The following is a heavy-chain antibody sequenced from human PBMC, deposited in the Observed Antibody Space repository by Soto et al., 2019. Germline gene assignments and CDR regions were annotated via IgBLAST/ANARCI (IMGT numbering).Heavy chain of an antibody. CDR2: IYPDDSET. Sequence: GESLKISCVGSGYTFTCYWIAWVRQLPGKGLEWMGIIYPDDSETRYSPSFQGQVTISADRSLNAVYLQWTSLKASDTAIYYCARQETYGDYGGWFDPWGQGTLVTVSS. D-gene: IGHD4-17*01. V-gene: IGHV5-51*01. J-gene: IGHJ5*02. CDR3: ARQETYGDYGGWFDP. CDR1: GYTFTCYW.